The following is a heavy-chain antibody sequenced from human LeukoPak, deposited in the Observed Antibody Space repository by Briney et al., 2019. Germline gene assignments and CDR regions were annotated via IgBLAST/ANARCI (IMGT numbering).Heavy chain of an antibody. J-gene: IGHJ4*02. Sequence: GGSLRLSCAASGFTVSNNYMNWVRQAPGKGPEWVSVIYSGGNTYYADSMKGRFTISRDNSKNSLYLQMNSLRAEDTAVYYCATSPSTGVWGQGTLVTVSS. CDR2: IYSGGNT. CDR3: ATSPSTGV. D-gene: IGHD1-14*01. CDR1: GFTVSNNY. V-gene: IGHV3-53*01.